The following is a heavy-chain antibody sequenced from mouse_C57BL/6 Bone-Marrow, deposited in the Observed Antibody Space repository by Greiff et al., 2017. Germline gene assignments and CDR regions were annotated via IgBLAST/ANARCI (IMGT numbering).Heavy chain of an antibody. CDR1: GYTFTSYW. J-gene: IGHJ2*01. Sequence: VQLQQPGAELVMPGASVKLSCKASGYTFTSYWMHWVKQRPGQGLEWIGEIDPSDSYTNYNQKFKGQSTLTVDKSSSTAYMQLSSLTSEDSAVYYCARGDGSSFDYWGQGTTLTVSS. V-gene: IGHV1-69*01. D-gene: IGHD1-1*01. CDR2: IDPSDSYT. CDR3: ARGDGSSFDY.